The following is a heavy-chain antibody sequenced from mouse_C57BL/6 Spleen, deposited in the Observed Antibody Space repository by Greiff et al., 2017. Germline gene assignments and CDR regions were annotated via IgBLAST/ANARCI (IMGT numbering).Heavy chain of an antibody. CDR1: GYTFTSYW. J-gene: IGHJ4*01. CDR3: ARLTGTGNYYAMDD. V-gene: IGHV1-52*01. Sequence: QVQLQQPGAELVRPGSSVKLSCKASGYTFTSYWMHWVKQRPIQGLEWIGNIDPSDSETHYNQKFKDKATLTVDKSSSTAYMERRSLTAEDSAVYYCARLTGTGNYYAMDDWGQGTSVTVSS. CDR2: IDPSDSET. D-gene: IGHD4-1*01.